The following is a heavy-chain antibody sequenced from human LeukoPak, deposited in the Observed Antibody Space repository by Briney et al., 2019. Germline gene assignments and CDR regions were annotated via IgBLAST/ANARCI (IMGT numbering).Heavy chain of an antibody. J-gene: IGHJ4*02. Sequence: PGGSLRLSCTASGFTFGDYAMSWVRQAPGKGLEWVGFIRSKAYGGTTEYAASVKGRFTISRDDPKSIAYLQMNSLKTEDTAVYYCTRESPYDYVWGSYRPFDYWGQGTLVTVSS. CDR2: IRSKAYGGTT. CDR3: TRESPYDYVWGSYRPFDY. V-gene: IGHV3-49*04. CDR1: GFTFGDYA. D-gene: IGHD3-16*02.